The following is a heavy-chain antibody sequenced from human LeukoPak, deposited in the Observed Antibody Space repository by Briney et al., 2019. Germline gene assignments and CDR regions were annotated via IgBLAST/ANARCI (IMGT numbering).Heavy chain of an antibody. D-gene: IGHD6-19*01. Sequence: ASVKVSCKASGYTFSSYAIHWVRQAPGQRPEWMGWIYVGNGNTKYSQKFQDRVTITRDTSASTVYMELTSLRSDDTAVYYCARDASLYSSGWYSSYWGQGTLVTVSS. CDR2: IYVGNGNT. CDR1: GYTFSSYA. J-gene: IGHJ4*02. V-gene: IGHV1-3*01. CDR3: ARDASLYSSGWYSSY.